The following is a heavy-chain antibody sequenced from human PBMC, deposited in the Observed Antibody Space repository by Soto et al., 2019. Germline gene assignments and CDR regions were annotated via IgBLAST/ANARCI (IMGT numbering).Heavy chain of an antibody. D-gene: IGHD3-16*01. V-gene: IGHV1-46*01. CDR1: GDTFTSYY. Sequence: GASVKVSCKAPGDTFTSYYMHLVRQPPVHGLEWMGVINPNGGSTRFAQMFLCRVTMTSVTSTSTVYMWLRGLTSEETAVFYCARSSGGVFGIIIEGNNWCAPWGQVTLGTVCS. J-gene: IGHJ5*02. CDR3: ARSSGGVFGIIIEGNNWCAP. CDR2: INPNGGST.